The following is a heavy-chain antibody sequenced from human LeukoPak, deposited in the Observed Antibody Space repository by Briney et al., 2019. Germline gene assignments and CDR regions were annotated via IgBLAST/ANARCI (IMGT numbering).Heavy chain of an antibody. D-gene: IGHD6-13*01. CDR2: ISHSGIT. J-gene: IGHJ4*02. CDR1: GGSFSGYY. V-gene: IGHV4-34*01. CDR3: ARGRGAEAGTGY. Sequence: SETLSLTCAVYGGSFSGYYWSWIRQSPGKGREWIGEISHSGITNHNPSLKSRVTISVDTSKNQSSLNLRSVTAADTAVYYCARGRGAEAGTGYWGQGTLVTVSS.